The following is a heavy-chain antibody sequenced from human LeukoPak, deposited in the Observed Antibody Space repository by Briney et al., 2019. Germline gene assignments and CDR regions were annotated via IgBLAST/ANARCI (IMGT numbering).Heavy chain of an antibody. J-gene: IGHJ4*02. Sequence: SETLSLTYTVSGGSISSYYWSWIRQSPGKGLEWLGYIYYSVSTNYNPSLKSRVTISVDTSKNQFSLKLSSVTAADTAVYYCARVGYSSSGNYYNDRGAFDYWSQGTLVTVSS. CDR3: ARVGYSSSGNYYNDRGAFDY. D-gene: IGHD3-10*01. CDR1: GGSISSYY. CDR2: IYYSVST. V-gene: IGHV4-59*01.